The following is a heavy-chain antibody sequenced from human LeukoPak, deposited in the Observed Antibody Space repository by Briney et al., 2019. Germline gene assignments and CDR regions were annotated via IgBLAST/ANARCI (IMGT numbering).Heavy chain of an antibody. D-gene: IGHD1-26*01. Sequence: SVKVSCKASGGTFSSYAISWVRQAPGQGLEWIGGIIPILGTANYAQKFQGRVTITADESTSTAYMELSSLRSEDTAVYYCARGAPYSGSYYVDYWGQGTLVTVSS. CDR1: GGTFSSYA. V-gene: IGHV1-69*13. CDR3: ARGAPYSGSYYVDY. CDR2: IIPILGTA. J-gene: IGHJ4*02.